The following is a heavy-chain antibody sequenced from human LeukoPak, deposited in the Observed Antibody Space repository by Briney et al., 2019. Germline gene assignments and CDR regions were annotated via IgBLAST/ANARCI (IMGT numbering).Heavy chain of an antibody. V-gene: IGHV1-2*02. J-gene: IGHJ4*02. CDR2: INPNSGGT. CDR3: ARVRRATIFELGY. CDR1: GYTFTGYC. D-gene: IGHD3/OR15-3a*01. Sequence: ASVKVSCKASGYTFTGYCMHWVRQAPGQGLEWMGWINPNSGGTNYAQKFQGRVTMTRDTSISTAYMELSGLRSDDTAVYYCARVRRATIFELGYWGQGTLVTVSS.